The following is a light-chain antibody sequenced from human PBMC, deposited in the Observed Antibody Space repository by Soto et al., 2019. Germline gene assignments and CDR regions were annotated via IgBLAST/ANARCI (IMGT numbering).Light chain of an antibody. J-gene: IGKJ5*01. CDR1: QSISSY. V-gene: IGKV1-39*01. CDR3: QQSYSTFIT. CDR2: AAS. Sequence: DIPISQSPSSLSASVGDRVTITCRASQSISSYLNWYQQKPGKAPKLLIYAASSLQSGVPSRFSGSGSGTDFTLTISSLQPEDFATYYCQQSYSTFITFGQGTRLEI.